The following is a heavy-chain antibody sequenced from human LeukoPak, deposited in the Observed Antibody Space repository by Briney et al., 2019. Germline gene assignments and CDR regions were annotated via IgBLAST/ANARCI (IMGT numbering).Heavy chain of an antibody. V-gene: IGHV1-69*04. Sequence: ASVKVSCKASGGTFSSYTISWVRQAPAQGLEWMGRIIPILGIANYAQKFQGRVTITADKSTSTAYMELSSLRSEDTAVYYCARDVGRELGDYWGQGTLVTVSS. J-gene: IGHJ4*02. CDR3: ARDVGRELGDY. CDR1: GGTFSSYT. D-gene: IGHD7-27*01. CDR2: IIPILGIA.